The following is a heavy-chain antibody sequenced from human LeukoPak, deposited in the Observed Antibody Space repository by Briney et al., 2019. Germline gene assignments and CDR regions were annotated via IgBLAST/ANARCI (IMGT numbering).Heavy chain of an antibody. Sequence: ASVKVSCKTSGYTFTGYGISWVRRAPGQGLEWMGWISAYNGNTNYAQKLQGRVTMTTDTSTSTAYMELRGLRSDDTAVYYCARDYYYDSSGYYVGWGQGTLVTVSS. CDR1: GYTFTGYG. CDR2: ISAYNGNT. J-gene: IGHJ4*02. CDR3: ARDYYYDSSGYYVG. V-gene: IGHV1-18*01. D-gene: IGHD3-22*01.